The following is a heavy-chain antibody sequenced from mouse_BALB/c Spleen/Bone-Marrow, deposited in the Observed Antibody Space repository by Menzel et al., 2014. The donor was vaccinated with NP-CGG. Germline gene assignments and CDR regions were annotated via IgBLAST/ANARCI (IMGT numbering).Heavy chain of an antibody. Sequence: VQLQQSGPDLVKPSQSLSLPCTVTGYSIXSGYSWHWIRQFPGNKLEWMGYIHYSGSTNYNPSLKSRISITRDTSKNQFFLQLNSVTTENTATYYCARRTTVVAPLDYWGQGTTLTVSS. J-gene: IGHJ2*01. CDR2: IHYSGST. CDR1: GYSIXSGYS. D-gene: IGHD1-1*01. CDR3: ARRTTVVAPLDY. V-gene: IGHV3-1*02.